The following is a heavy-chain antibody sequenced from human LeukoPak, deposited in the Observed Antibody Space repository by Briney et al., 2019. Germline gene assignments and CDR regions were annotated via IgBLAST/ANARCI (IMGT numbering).Heavy chain of an antibody. CDR3: ASEHYYDYYYGMDV. Sequence: ASVKVSCKASGYTFTCRYLHWVRQAPGQALEWMGWITPFNGNTNYAQKFQDRVTITRDRSMSTAYMELSSLRSEDTAMYYCASEHYYDYYYGMDVWGQGTTVTVSS. J-gene: IGHJ6*02. CDR1: GYTFTCRY. V-gene: IGHV1-45*02. CDR2: ITPFNGNT. D-gene: IGHD1/OR15-1a*01.